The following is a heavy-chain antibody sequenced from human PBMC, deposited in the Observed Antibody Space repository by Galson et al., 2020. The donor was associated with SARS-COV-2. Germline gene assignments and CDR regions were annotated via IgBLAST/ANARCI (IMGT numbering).Heavy chain of an antibody. D-gene: IGHD4-17*01. J-gene: IGHJ4*02. CDR3: ARVGDYGDYVWLVDY. CDR1: GFTFSSYS. V-gene: IGHV3-21*01. Sequence: KIGESLKISCAASGFTFSSYSMNWARQAPGKGLEWVSSISSSSSYIYYADSVKGRFTISRDNAKNSLYLQMNSLRAEDTAVYYCARVGDYGDYVWLVDYWGQGTLVTVSS. CDR2: ISSSSSYI.